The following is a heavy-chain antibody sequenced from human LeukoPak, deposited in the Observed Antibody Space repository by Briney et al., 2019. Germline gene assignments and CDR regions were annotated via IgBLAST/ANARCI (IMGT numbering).Heavy chain of an antibody. V-gene: IGHV1-46*01. Sequence: ASVKVSCKASGYTFPSYFMHWVRQAPGQGLEWMGIINPTGGSTTYAQKFQGTVTMTRDTSTSTVYMELSSLRSDDTAVYYCARTAARRFDYWGQGTPVTVSS. J-gene: IGHJ4*02. CDR2: INPTGGST. D-gene: IGHD6-6*01. CDR1: GYTFPSYF. CDR3: ARTAARRFDY.